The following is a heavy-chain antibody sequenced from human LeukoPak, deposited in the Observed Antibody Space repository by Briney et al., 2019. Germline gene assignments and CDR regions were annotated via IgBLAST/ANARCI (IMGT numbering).Heavy chain of an antibody. CDR2: INPNSGGT. J-gene: IGHJ4*02. CDR1: GYTFTGYY. CDR3: ARVFITMVRGVIITPFDY. V-gene: IGHV1-2*02. Sequence: ASVKVSCKASGYTFTGYYMHWVRQAPGQGLEWMGGINPNSGGTNYAQKLQGRVTMTRDTSISTAYMKLRRVRSDDTAVYYCARVFITMVRGVIITPFDYWGQGTLVTVSS. D-gene: IGHD3-10*01.